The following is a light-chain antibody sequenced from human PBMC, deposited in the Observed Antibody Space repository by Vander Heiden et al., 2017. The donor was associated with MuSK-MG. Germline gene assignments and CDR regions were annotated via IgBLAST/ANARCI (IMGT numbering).Light chain of an antibody. CDR3: SQSLEWAWR. CDR1: QSHVYSDGNTY. V-gene: IGKV2-30*01. J-gene: IGKJ1*01. Sequence: DVVLTQSPLSLPVTLGQAASISCTSSQSHVYSDGNTYLSWFKLRPGQSPRRLIHPVSKRDSGVPDRLTGSGSGTDFTLKMRRVEAEDVGVYYCSQSLEWAWRFAHGT. CDR2: PVS.